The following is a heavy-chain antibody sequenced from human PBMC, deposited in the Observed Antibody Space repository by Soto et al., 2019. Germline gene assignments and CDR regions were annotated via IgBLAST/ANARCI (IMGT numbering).Heavy chain of an antibody. D-gene: IGHD3-3*01. CDR3: ARTYYDFWSGYYQSNYYYYGMDV. CDR1: GGTFSSYA. CDR2: IIPIFGTA. V-gene: IGHV1-69*01. J-gene: IGHJ6*02. Sequence: QVQLVQSGAEVKKPGSSVKVSCKASGGTFSSYAISWVRQAPGQGLEWMGGIIPIFGTANYAQKFQGRVTITADESTRTAYMELSSLRSEDTAVYYCARTYYDFWSGYYQSNYYYYGMDVWGQGTTVTVSS.